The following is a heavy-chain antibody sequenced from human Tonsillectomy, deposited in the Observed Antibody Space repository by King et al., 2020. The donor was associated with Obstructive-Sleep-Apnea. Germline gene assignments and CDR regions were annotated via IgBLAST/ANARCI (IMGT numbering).Heavy chain of an antibody. D-gene: IGHD6-13*01. Sequence: VQLQESGGGLVQPGGSLRLSCAASGFSFSDYDINWVRQAPGKGLEWVSTVTVRGGSTYYADSVKGRFTISRDNSKNILYLQMKSLRAEDTAGYFCSKAERGYGSSWYYFDYWGQGALVTVSS. CDR3: SKAERGYGSSWYYFDY. V-gene: IGHV3-23*01. CDR1: GFSFSDYD. J-gene: IGHJ4*02. CDR2: VTVRGGST.